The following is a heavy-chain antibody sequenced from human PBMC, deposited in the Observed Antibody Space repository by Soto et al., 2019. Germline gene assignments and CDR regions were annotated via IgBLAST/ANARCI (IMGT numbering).Heavy chain of an antibody. Sequence: QVQLQESGPGLVQPSGTLSLTCAVSGDSFSSSNWWAWVRQPPGKGLEWIGDILHTGHTDYSPSLGNRGTISVYTSEQEFSRKLTSVTATDTAVYYGARSPRRVGGKWYLDYWGPGDLVTVSS. CDR3: ARSPRRVGGKWYLDY. J-gene: IGHJ4*02. D-gene: IGHD2-15*01. CDR2: ILHTGHT. V-gene: IGHV4-4*02. CDR1: GDSFSSSNW.